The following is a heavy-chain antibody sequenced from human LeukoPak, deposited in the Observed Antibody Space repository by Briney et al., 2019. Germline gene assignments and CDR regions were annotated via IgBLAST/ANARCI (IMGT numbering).Heavy chain of an antibody. CDR1: GFTISNYD. D-gene: IGHD1-26*01. V-gene: IGHV3-30*03. CDR2: ISYDGSNK. Sequence: GGSLRLSCAASGFTISNYDMHWVRQAPGKGLEWVALISYDGSNKYYADSVKGRFTISRDNSKNTLYLQMNSLRAEDTAVYYCTRDMGGTYFDYWGQGTLVSVSS. J-gene: IGHJ4*02. CDR3: TRDMGGTYFDY.